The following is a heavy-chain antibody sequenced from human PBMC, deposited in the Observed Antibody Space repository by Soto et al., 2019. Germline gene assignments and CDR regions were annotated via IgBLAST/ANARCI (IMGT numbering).Heavy chain of an antibody. CDR1: GYNFTSYS. J-gene: IGHJ4*02. V-gene: IGHV1-18*04. CDR3: ARVVGVPVIDY. CDR2: VSTHYGNT. Sequence: QVQVVQSGGEVKKPVASVKVSCKPSGYNFTSYSISGVRQAPGQGLEWMGWVSTHYGNTKYAQKFEGRVSMTAETATNTAYMSLRRLRSDDTAIYYCARVVGVPVIDYRGQGTLRTVSS. D-gene: IGHD2-15*01.